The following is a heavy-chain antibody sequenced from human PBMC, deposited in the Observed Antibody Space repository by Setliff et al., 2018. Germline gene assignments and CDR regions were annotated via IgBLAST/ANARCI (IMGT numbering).Heavy chain of an antibody. J-gene: IGHJ4*02. D-gene: IGHD3-3*01. CDR3: ARRATYYNFWSGYYDY. CDR2: IYYSGST. CDR1: GGSISSYY. V-gene: IGHV4-59*12. Sequence: SETLSLTCTVSGGSISSYYWSWIRTPPGKGLEWIAYIYYSGSTNYNPSLKSRVTISVDTSKNQFSLKLSSVTAADTAVYYCARRATYYNFWSGYYDYWCQGTLVTVSS.